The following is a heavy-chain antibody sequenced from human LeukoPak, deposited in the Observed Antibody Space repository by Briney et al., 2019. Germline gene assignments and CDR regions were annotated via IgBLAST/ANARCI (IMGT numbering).Heavy chain of an antibody. D-gene: IGHD3-3*01. CDR3: ARGGRITILGVVINCHFDY. V-gene: IGHV4-34*01. CDR1: GGSFSGYY. CDR2: INHSGST. Sequence: SETLSLTCTVYGGSFSGYYWSWIRQPPGKGLEWIGEINHSGSTNYNPSLKSRVTISVDTSKNQFSLKLSSVTAADTAVYYCARGGRITILGVVINCHFDYWGQGTLVTVSS. J-gene: IGHJ4*02.